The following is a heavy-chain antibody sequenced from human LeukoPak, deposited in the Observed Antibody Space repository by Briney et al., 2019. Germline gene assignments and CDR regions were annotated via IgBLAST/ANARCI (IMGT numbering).Heavy chain of an antibody. J-gene: IGHJ3*02. Sequence: SETLSLTCTVSGGSISSYYWSWIRQPTGKGLEWIGYIYYSGSTNYNPSLKSRVTISVDTSKNQFSLKLSSVTAADTAVYYCARESDFWSGYYYDAFDIWGQGTMVTVSS. CDR3: ARESDFWSGYYYDAFDI. D-gene: IGHD3-3*01. CDR2: IYYSGST. V-gene: IGHV4-59*01. CDR1: GGSISSYY.